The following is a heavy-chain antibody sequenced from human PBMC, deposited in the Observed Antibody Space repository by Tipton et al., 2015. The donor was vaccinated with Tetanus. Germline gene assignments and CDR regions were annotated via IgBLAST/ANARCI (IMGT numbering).Heavy chain of an antibody. CDR3: AKRGDIVVVTALHPFDY. CDR2: ISGSGGST. D-gene: IGHD2-21*02. CDR1: GFTFSSYA. J-gene: IGHJ4*02. V-gene: IGHV3-23*01. Sequence: GSLRLSCAASGFTFSSYAMSWVRQAPGKGLEWVSAISGSGGSTYYADSVKGRFTISRDNSKNTLYLQMNSLRAEDTAVYYCAKRGDIVVVTALHPFDYWGQGTLVTVSS.